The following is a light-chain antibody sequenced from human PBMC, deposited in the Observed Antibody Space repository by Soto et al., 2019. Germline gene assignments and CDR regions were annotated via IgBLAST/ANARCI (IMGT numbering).Light chain of an antibody. CDR2: DAS. CDR1: QSISNW. CDR3: QQYNSYPWT. V-gene: IGKV1-5*01. Sequence: DIQMTQSPSTLPASVGDRVTITCRASQSISNWLAWYQQKPGKAPKLLIYDASSLESGVPSRFSGSGSGTEFTLTISSLQTDDFATYYCQQYNSYPWTFGQGTKVDIK. J-gene: IGKJ1*01.